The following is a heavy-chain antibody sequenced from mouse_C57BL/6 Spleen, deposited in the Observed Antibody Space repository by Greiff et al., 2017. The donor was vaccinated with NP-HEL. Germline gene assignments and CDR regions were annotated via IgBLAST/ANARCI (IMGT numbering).Heavy chain of an antibody. D-gene: IGHD4-1*01. Sequence: QVQLQQPGAELVKPGASVKLSCKASGYTFTSYWMHWVKQRPGQGLEWIGMIHPNSGSTNYNEKFKSKATLTVDKSSSTAYMQLSSLTSEDSAVYNCARSGADWDWYFDVWGTGTTVTVSS. CDR2: IHPNSGST. J-gene: IGHJ1*03. CDR3: ARSGADWDWYFDV. CDR1: GYTFTSYW. V-gene: IGHV1-64*01.